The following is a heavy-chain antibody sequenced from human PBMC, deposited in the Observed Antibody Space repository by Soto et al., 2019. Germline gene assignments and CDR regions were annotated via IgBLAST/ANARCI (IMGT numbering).Heavy chain of an antibody. V-gene: IGHV3-33*08. CDR1: GFTFNTYG. D-gene: IGHD2-21*02. Sequence: QVQLVESGGGVVQPGWSLRLSCTTSGFTFNTYGMHWVRQAPGKGLAWVAISWYDGSNKYYADSVKGRFTISRNTSKNTRYLQMNSLTAEYTALYYCARSDCTGAYCYSWPFNYGVDVWGQGTTVTVSS. CDR3: ARSDCTGAYCYSWPFNYGVDV. J-gene: IGHJ6*02. CDR2: SWYDGSNK.